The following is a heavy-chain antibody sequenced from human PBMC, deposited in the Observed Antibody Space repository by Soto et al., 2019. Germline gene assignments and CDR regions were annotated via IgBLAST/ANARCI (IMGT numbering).Heavy chain of an antibody. CDR1: GFIVSSNY. CDR3: ARSWGYLDY. Sequence: EVQVVEPGGGLIQPGGSLRLSCAASGFIVSSNYMGWVRQAPGKGLECVSVIYSGGSTDYADSVKGRFTISRDSSKNTLYLQMNSLRAEDTAMYYCARSWGYLDYWGQGTLVTVSS. J-gene: IGHJ4*02. CDR2: IYSGGST. V-gene: IGHV3-53*01. D-gene: IGHD3-16*01.